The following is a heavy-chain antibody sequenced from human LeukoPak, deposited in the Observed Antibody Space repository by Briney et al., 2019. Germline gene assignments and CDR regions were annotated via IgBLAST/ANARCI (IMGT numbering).Heavy chain of an antibody. J-gene: IGHJ3*02. CDR3: ARDMIVETDVTFDI. CDR2: ISSSSSYI. CDR1: GFTFSSYS. D-gene: IGHD3-22*01. Sequence: RSGGSLRLSCAASGFTFSSYSMNWVRQAPGKGLEWVSSISSSSSYIYYADSVKGRFTISRDNAKNSLYLQMNSLRAEDTAVYYCARDMIVETDVTFDIWGQGTMVTVSS. V-gene: IGHV3-21*01.